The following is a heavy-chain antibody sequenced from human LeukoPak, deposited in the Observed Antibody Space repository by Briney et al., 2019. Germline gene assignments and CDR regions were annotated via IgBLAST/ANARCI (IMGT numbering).Heavy chain of an antibody. V-gene: IGHV3-20*04. CDR3: ARGGGNYPFDW. CDR2: INWRGGST. CDR1: GFTLADYG. Sequence: GGFLRLSCAASGFTLADYGMSWVRQVPRKGLEWVSGINWRGGSTDYADSVQGRFTISRDNAKNSLYLQMNSLRAEDTAFYYCARGGGNYPFDWWGQGILVTVSS. D-gene: IGHD3-10*01. J-gene: IGHJ4*02.